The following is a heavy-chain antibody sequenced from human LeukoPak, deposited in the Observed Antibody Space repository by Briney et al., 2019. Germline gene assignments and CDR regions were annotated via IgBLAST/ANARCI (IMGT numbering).Heavy chain of an antibody. CDR3: ARSRLYDFWSSYPYY. D-gene: IGHD3-3*01. CDR1: GGSFSGYY. J-gene: IGHJ4*02. CDR2: INHRGSS. V-gene: IGHV4-34*01. Sequence: SETLSLTCAVNGGSFSGYYWTWIRQPPGKGPEWIGQINHRGSSNYNPSLKSRVTISVDTSKNHFSLNLSSVTAADTAVYFCARSRLYDFWSSYPYYWGQGTLVTVSS.